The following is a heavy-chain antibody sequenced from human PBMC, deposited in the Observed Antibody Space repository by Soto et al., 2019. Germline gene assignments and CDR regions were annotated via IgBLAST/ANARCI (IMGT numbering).Heavy chain of an antibody. CDR2: IVVGSGNT. CDR3: AATATDTVKKNFDY. D-gene: IGHD4-17*01. J-gene: IGHJ4*02. CDR1: GFTFTSSA. V-gene: IGHV1-58*01. Sequence: QMQLVQSGPEVKKPGTSVKVSCKASGFTFTSSAVQWVRQARGQRLEWIGWIVVGSGNTNYAQKFQERVTXXRXMXXSTAYMELSSLRSEDTAVYYCAATATDTVKKNFDYWGQGTLVTVSS.